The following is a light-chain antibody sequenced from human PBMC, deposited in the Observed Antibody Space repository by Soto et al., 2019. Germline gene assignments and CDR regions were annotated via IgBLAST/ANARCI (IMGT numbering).Light chain of an antibody. CDR1: SSDVGGYSY. V-gene: IGLV2-14*01. CDR2: EVR. CDR3: SSYSGSSTLVV. J-gene: IGLJ2*01. Sequence: QSALTQPASVSGSPGQSITISCTGTSSDVGGYSYVSWYQQHPGKAPKLMIYEVRIRPSGVSNRFSGSKSGNTASLTISGLQAEDEADYYCSSYSGSSTLVVFGGGTQLTVL.